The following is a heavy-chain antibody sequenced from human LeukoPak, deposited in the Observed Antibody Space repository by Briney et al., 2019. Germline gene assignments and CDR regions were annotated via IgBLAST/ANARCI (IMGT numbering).Heavy chain of an antibody. D-gene: IGHD3-10*01. J-gene: IGHJ5*02. CDR2: IHRSGST. Sequence: SETLSLTCTVSLDSNTSNFWSWVSQPPGKGLEWIGEIHRSGSTNYNPSLQRRVTISIDRPKNQIALELSSVTAADTAVYYCAREIIGGINPGASWGQGTLVTVSS. V-gene: IGHV4-4*02. CDR1: LDSNTSNF. CDR3: AREIIGGINPGAS.